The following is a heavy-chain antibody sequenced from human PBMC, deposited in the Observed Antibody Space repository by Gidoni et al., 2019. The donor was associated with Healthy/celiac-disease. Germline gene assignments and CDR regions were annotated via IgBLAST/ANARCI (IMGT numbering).Heavy chain of an antibody. D-gene: IGHD6-13*01. J-gene: IGHJ2*01. V-gene: IGHV1-69*14. CDR1: GGTFSSYA. CDR3: ARDRASIAALDL. CDR2: IIPICGTA. Sequence: QVQLVQSGAEVKKPASSVKVSCTASGGTFSSYAISWVRQAPGQGLEWMGGIIPICGTANYEQKFQGRVTITADKSTSTAYMELSSLRSEETAVYYCARDRASIAALDLWGRGTRVTVSS.